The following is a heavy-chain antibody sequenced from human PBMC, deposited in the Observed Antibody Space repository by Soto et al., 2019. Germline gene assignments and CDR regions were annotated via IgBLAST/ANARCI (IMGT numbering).Heavy chain of an antibody. CDR1: GFTFSSYS. CDR2: ISSSSSTI. J-gene: IGHJ3*02. CDR3: ARAAYYYDSSGYFNDAFDI. Sequence: GGSLRLSCAASGFTFSSYSMNWVRQAPGKGLEWVSYISSSSSTIYYADSLKGRFTISRDNAKNSLYLQMNSLRDEDTAVYYCARAAYYYDSSGYFNDAFDIWGQGTMVTVSS. V-gene: IGHV3-48*02. D-gene: IGHD3-22*01.